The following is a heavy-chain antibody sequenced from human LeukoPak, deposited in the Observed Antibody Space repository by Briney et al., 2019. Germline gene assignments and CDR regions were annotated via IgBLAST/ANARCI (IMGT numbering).Heavy chain of an antibody. V-gene: IGHV1-18*01. J-gene: IGHJ4*02. CDR3: ASHPYCSGGSCCPDY. CDR2: ISAYNGNT. Sequence: ASVKVSCKASGYTFTSYGISWVRQAPGQGLEWMGWISAYNGNTNYAQKLQGRVTMTTDTSTSTAYMELRSLRSDDTAVYYCASHPYCSGGSCCPDYWGQGTLVTVSS. CDR1: GYTFTSYG. D-gene: IGHD2-15*01.